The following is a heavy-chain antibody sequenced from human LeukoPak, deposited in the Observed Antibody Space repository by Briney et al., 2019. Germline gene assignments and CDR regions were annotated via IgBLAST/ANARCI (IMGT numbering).Heavy chain of an antibody. D-gene: IGHD6-19*01. CDR3: ARERTSGWDAFDF. CDR1: GFTFSSFW. Sequence: GRSLRLSCAASGFTFSSFWMHWVRQAPGKGLVWVSRINSVGSSTSYADSVKGRFTISRDNAKNTLYLQMNSLRAEDTAVYYCARERTSGWDAFDFWGQGTLVTVSS. J-gene: IGHJ4*02. CDR2: INSVGSST. V-gene: IGHV3-74*01.